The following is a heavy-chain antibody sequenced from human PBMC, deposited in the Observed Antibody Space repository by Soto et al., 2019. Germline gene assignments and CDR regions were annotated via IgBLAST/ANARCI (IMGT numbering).Heavy chain of an antibody. CDR2: ISYDGIDE. Sequence: QVQLVESGGGVVQPGTSLKLSCATSGFIFTSFGMHWLRQAPGKGLEWVALISYDGIDENYADSVQGRFAISRDKSQSTVLLHKTAPRVMDMAVYSSVEVLREMSTVAAGVSWAQGTLVTVSS. V-gene: IGHV3-30*18. CDR1: GFIFTSFG. CDR3: VEVLREMSTVAAGVS. J-gene: IGHJ4*02. D-gene: IGHD4-4*01.